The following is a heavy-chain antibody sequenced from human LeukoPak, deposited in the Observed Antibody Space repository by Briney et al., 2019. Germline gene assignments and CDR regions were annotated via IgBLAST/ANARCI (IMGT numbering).Heavy chain of an antibody. Sequence: ASVRVSCNVSGYSFTKFGISWVRQAPGRGLEWMGWISAHSGKTNYAPRLQDRVTMTTDTSTSAAYMELRSLTSDDTAIYYCARVGSAYGDPLEYDYWGQGTLVIVSS. CDR2: ISAHSGKT. J-gene: IGHJ4*02. CDR3: ARVGSAYGDPLEYDY. V-gene: IGHV1-18*01. D-gene: IGHD4-17*01. CDR1: GYSFTKFG.